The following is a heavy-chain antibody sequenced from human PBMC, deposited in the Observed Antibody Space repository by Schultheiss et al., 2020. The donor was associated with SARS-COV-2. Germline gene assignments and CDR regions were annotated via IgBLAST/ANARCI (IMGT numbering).Heavy chain of an antibody. CDR3: SKDKYGDYVLDY. V-gene: IGHV3-30*18. D-gene: IGHD4-17*01. CDR1: GFTFSSYG. CDR2: ISYDGSNK. Sequence: GGSLRLSCAASGFTFSSYGMHWVRQAPGKGLEWVAVISYDGSNKYYADSVKGRFTISRDNSKNTLYLQMKSLRAEDTAVYYCSKDKYGDYVLDYWGQGTLVTVSS. J-gene: IGHJ4*02.